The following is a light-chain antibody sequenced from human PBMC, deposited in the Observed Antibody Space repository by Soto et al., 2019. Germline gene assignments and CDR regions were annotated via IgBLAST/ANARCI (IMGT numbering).Light chain of an antibody. Sequence: DIQMTQSPSSVSASVGDSVTITCRASRVISSWLAWYQQKPGKAPNLLIYAASNLQSGVPSRFSASGSGTDFTLTINNLQPEDFATYYCQQSHTFPITFGQGTRLQN. CDR1: RVISSW. J-gene: IGKJ5*01. V-gene: IGKV1-12*01. CDR3: QQSHTFPIT. CDR2: AAS.